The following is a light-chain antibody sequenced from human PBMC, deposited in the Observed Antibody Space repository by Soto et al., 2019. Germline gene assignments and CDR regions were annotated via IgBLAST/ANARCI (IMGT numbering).Light chain of an antibody. V-gene: IGLV2-14*01. CDR2: DVS. CDR3: RSYTSSRTVV. J-gene: IGLJ2*01. CDR1: SCDVGGYNY. Sequence: QSVLTQPASVAGSPGQSITLSCTGTSCDVGGYNYVSWYQQHPGKDPKLMIYDVSSRPSGVSNRISGSKYGNTASLTISGRQAEDEADYYCRSYTSSRTVVFGGGTQLTVL.